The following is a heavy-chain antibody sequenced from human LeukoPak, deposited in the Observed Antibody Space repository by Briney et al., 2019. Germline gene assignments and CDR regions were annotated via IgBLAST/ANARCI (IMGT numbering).Heavy chain of an antibody. CDR2: ISYDGSNK. CDR3: ARGRGWQFYYYYGMDV. CDR1: GFTFSSYA. Sequence: GSLRLSCAASGFTFSSYAMHWVRQAPGKGLEWVAVISYDGSNKYYADSVKGRFTISRDNSKNTLYLQMNSLRAEDTAVYYCARGRGWQFYYYYGMDVWGQGTTVTVSS. J-gene: IGHJ6*02. V-gene: IGHV3-30-3*01. D-gene: IGHD6-19*01.